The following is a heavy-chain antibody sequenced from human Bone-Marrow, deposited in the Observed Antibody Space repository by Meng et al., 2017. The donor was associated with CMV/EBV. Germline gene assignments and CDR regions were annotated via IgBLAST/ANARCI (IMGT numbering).Heavy chain of an antibody. CDR3: ARRSGYDFGPYDQ. J-gene: IGHJ4*02. Sequence: GESLKISCAASGFTFSSYWMTWVRQAPGKGLEWVANINQDGSEKYYVDSVKGRITISRDNDEKSLFLQMSSLRAEDTGVYYCARRSGYDFGPYDQWGQGTLVTVSS. V-gene: IGHV3-7*01. D-gene: IGHD5-12*01. CDR2: INQDGSEK. CDR1: GFTFSSYW.